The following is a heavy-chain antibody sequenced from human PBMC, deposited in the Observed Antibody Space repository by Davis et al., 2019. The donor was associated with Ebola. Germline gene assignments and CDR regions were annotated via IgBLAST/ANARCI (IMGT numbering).Heavy chain of an antibody. J-gene: IGHJ6*02. CDR2: INHSGST. Sequence: MPSETLSLTCAVYGGSFSGYYWSWIRQPPGKGLEWIGEINHSGSTNYSPSLKSRLTISVDTSKNQFSLELSSVTAADTAVYYCAKVRYSKEEYYYYGMDVWGQGTTVTVSS. CDR1: GGSFSGYY. D-gene: IGHD4-11*01. CDR3: AKVRYSKEEYYYYGMDV. V-gene: IGHV4-34*01.